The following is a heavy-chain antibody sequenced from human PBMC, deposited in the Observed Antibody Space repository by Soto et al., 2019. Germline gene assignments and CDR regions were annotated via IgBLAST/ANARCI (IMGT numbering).Heavy chain of an antibody. V-gene: IGHV3-74*01. CDR3: ARGSQDYVWGDVPSYAFDI. J-gene: IGHJ3*02. D-gene: IGHD3-16*01. CDR1: GFTFSSYW. Sequence: GGSLRLSCAASGFTFSSYWMHWVRQAPGKGLVWVSRINSDGSSTRYAGSVKGRFTISRDNAKNTLYLQMNSLRAEDTAVYYCARGSQDYVWGDVPSYAFDIWGQGTMVTVSS. CDR2: INSDGSST.